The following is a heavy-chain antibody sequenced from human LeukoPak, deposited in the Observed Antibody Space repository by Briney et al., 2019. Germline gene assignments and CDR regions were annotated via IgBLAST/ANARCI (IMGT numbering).Heavy chain of an antibody. J-gene: IGHJ4*02. D-gene: IGHD3-22*01. Sequence: GASVKVSCKASGYTFHNYDINWVRQATGQRLEWMGWMNPNSGNTGYAQRFQGRVTMTRDTSISTAYMELSSLRSDDTAVYYCARRSFSDNYYGAFNLWGQGTLVTVTS. V-gene: IGHV1-8*01. CDR2: MNPNSGNT. CDR1: GYTFHNYD. CDR3: ARRSFSDNYYGAFNL.